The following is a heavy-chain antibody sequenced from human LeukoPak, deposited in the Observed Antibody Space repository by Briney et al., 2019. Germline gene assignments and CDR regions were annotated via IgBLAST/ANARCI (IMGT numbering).Heavy chain of an antibody. Sequence: ASVKVSCKASGGTFSSYAISWVRQAPGQGLEWMGGIIPIFGTANYAQKFQGRVTITADESTSTAYMELSSLRSEDTAVYYCARDDITMVRGVRGNWFDPWGQGTLVTVSS. J-gene: IGHJ5*02. CDR3: ARDDITMVRGVRGNWFDP. V-gene: IGHV1-69*13. D-gene: IGHD3-10*01. CDR2: IIPIFGTA. CDR1: GGTFSSYA.